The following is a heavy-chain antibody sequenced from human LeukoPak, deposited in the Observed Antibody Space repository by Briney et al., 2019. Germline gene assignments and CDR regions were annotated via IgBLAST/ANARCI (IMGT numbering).Heavy chain of an antibody. CDR1: GGSFSFYF. V-gene: IGHV4-34*01. CDR2: IDNRGST. Sequence: PLETLSLTCTVSGGSFSFYFWHWVRQPPGEGLDWIGEIDNRGSTQYKPCLRSRGIISIATSGNHFSLKLTSVTAADTAVYFCARDSDSGFQWGQGMLVTVSS. D-gene: IGHD3-16*01. CDR3: ARDSDSGFQ. J-gene: IGHJ4*02.